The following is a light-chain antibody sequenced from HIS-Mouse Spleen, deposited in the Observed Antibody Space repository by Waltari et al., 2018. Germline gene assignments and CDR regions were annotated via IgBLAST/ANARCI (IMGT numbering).Light chain of an antibody. Sequence: VLTQSPATLSLSPGERATLSCRASQGVSRYLAWYKQKPGQAPRLLIYDASNRATGIPAKFSGSGYGTDFTLTISSLEPEDFAVFYCQQRSNWPSTFGQGTRLEI. CDR3: QQRSNWPST. J-gene: IGKJ5*01. CDR2: DAS. CDR1: QGVSRY. V-gene: IGKV3-11*01.